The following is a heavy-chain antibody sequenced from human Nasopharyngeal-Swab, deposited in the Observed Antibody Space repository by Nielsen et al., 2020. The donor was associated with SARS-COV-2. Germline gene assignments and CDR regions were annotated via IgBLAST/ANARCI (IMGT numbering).Heavy chain of an antibody. CDR3: AKYLGSGSYQAFCDY. Sequence: GGSLRLSCAASGFTFSSSAISWVRQAPGMGLEWVSTIGGAGNTLYADSVKGRFTISRDNSKNTVYLQMNSLRAGDTAVYYCAKYLGSGSYQAFCDYWGHGTLVTVSS. V-gene: IGHV3-23*01. CDR1: GFTFSSSA. CDR2: IGGAGNT. D-gene: IGHD1-26*01. J-gene: IGHJ4*01.